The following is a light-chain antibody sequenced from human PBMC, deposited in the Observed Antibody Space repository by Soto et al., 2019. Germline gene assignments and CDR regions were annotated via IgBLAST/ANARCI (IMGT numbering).Light chain of an antibody. CDR2: AAS. CDR1: QDIGKS. J-gene: IGKJ1*01. CDR3: QMYATAPET. Sequence: DIQMTQSPSSLSASVGDRLTITCRASQDIGKSLAWYQQRPGKVPKPLIYAASTLHSGVPSRFSGGGSGTHFTLTISNFQPEDVATYYCQMYATAPETFGQGTKVEIK. V-gene: IGKV1-27*01.